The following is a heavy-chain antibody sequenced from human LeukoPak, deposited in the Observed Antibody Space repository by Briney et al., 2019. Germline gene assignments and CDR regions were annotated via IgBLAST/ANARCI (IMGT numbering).Heavy chain of an antibody. CDR1: GFTFRDYW. CDR2: IKTDGTTT. D-gene: IGHD1-7*01. V-gene: IGHV3-74*03. Sequence: GGSLRLSCIASGFTFRDYWMHWVRQVPGKGLVWVSFIKTDGTTTAYADSVKGRFSISRDNAKSTLYLQMNSLRVEDTGIYYCAKNSGPGVNYFDPWGQETLVTVSS. J-gene: IGHJ5*02. CDR3: AKNSGPGVNYFDP.